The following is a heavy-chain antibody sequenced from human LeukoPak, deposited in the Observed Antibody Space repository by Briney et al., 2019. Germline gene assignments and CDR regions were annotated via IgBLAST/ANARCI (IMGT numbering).Heavy chain of an antibody. J-gene: IGHJ4*02. CDR2: IKQDGSEK. CDR1: GFTFSSYW. CDR3: AKGSSGWYVRDYFDY. Sequence: GGSLRLSCAASGFTFSSYWMSWVRQAPGKGLEWVANIKQDGSEKYYVDSVKGRFTISRDNAKNSLYLQMNSLRAEDTAVYYCAKGSSGWYVRDYFDYWGQGTLVTVSS. V-gene: IGHV3-7*03. D-gene: IGHD6-19*01.